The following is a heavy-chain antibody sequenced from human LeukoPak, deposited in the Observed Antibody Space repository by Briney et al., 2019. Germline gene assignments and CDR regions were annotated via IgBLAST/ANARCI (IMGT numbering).Heavy chain of an antibody. CDR3: AKSTITTRRGNYYMDV. CDR1: GFTFSSYW. D-gene: IGHD3-3*01. CDR2: ISGSGGST. V-gene: IGHV3-23*01. J-gene: IGHJ6*03. Sequence: GGSLRLSCAASGFTFSSYWMSWVRQAPGKGLEWVSAISGSGGSTYYADSVKGRFTISRDNSKNTLYLQMNSLRAEDTAVYYCAKSTITTRRGNYYMDVWGKGTTVTVSS.